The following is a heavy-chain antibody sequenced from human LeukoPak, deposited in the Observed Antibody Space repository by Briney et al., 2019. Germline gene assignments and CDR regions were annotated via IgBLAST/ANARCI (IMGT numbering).Heavy chain of an antibody. J-gene: IGHJ4*02. Sequence: GGSLRLSCAASGFTFSSYSMNWVRQAPGKGLEWVSSISSSSSYIYYADSVKGRFTISRDNAKNSLYLQMNSLRAEDTAVYYCARVLLREYSYGSWIWGQGTLVTVSS. CDR2: ISSSSSYI. D-gene: IGHD5-18*01. V-gene: IGHV3-21*01. CDR1: GFTFSSYS. CDR3: ARVLLREYSYGSWI.